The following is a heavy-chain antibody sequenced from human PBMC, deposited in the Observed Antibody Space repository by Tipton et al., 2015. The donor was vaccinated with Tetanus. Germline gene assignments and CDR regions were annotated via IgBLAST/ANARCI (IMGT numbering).Heavy chain of an antibody. CDR3: ASGSALDY. CDR1: GFIFSSYT. J-gene: IGHJ4*02. V-gene: IGHV3-21*06. Sequence: SLRLSCEVSGFIFSSYTMNWVRQTPGKGLEWVSSISSTSSYIYYADSLKGRFTISRDNAKSSFYLQMNSLRAEDTAVYSCASGSALDYWGPGTLVTVSS. CDR2: ISSTSSYI. D-gene: IGHD6-25*01.